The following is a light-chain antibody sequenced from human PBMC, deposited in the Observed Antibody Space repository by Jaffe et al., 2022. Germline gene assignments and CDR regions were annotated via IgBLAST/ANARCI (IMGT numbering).Light chain of an antibody. CDR3: QQTYSFPLT. CDR2: SAS. J-gene: IGKJ4*01. CDR1: QSISSY. V-gene: IGKV1-39*01. Sequence: DIQMTQSPSSLSASVGDRVTITCRASQSISSYLNWYQHKSGKAPKLLIYSASSLQGGVPSRFSGSGSGTDFTLTISSLQPEDFATYYCQQTYSFPLTFGEGTKVEIK.